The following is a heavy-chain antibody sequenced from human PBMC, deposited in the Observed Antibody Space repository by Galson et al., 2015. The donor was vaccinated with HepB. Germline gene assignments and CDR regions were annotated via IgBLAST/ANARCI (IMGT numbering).Heavy chain of an antibody. CDR2: ITSAGDTQ. Sequence: SLRLSCAASGFTFNTYSMHWVRQAPDKGLEWVAAITSAGDTQYYADSVKGRFTISRDNSQNMMYLQMNSLRAEDTAVYYGARDAMGRGSGSYSAFDYWGQGTLVTVSS. D-gene: IGHD1-26*01. CDR1: GFTFNTYS. CDR3: ARDAMGRGSGSYSAFDY. J-gene: IGHJ4*02. V-gene: IGHV3-30-3*01.